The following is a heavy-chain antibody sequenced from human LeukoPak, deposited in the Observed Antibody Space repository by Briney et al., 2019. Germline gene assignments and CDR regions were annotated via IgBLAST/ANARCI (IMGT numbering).Heavy chain of an antibody. D-gene: IGHD2-15*01. CDR1: GFTFSSYA. V-gene: IGHV3-23*01. J-gene: IGHJ4*02. CDR3: AKEREAYCSGGSCYGSDKLFPADY. Sequence: GGSLRLSCAASGFTFSSYAMTWVRPAPGKGRWWVSSISGTRGSTFYADSVKGRFTISRDNSKNTLYLQMNSLRAEDTAIYYCAKEREAYCSGGSCYGSDKLFPADYWGQGSLVTVSS. CDR2: ISGTRGST.